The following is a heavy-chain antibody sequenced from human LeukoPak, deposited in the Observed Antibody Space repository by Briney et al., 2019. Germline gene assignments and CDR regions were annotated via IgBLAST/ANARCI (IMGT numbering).Heavy chain of an antibody. Sequence: GGSLRLSCAAPGFTVNRNYMSWVRQAPGKGLEWVSVVYSGDRTYYADSVKGRFTISRDDSTNTLYLLMNSLRAEDTAVYYCARGYLIDYWGQGTLVTVSS. D-gene: IGHD1-26*01. CDR2: VYSGDRT. V-gene: IGHV3-66*01. CDR3: ARGYLIDY. J-gene: IGHJ4*02. CDR1: GFTVNRNY.